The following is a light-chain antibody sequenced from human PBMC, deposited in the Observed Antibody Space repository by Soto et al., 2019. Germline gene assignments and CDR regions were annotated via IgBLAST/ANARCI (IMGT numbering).Light chain of an antibody. CDR2: AAS. CDR3: QQYGSSPRT. V-gene: IGKV4-1*01. J-gene: IGKJ1*01. Sequence: DIVMTQSPDSLAVSLGERATINRKSSQSVLYSSNNKNYLAWYQQTPGQTPRLLIYAASSRATGIPDRFSGSGSGTDFSLTISRLEAEDFAVYYCQQYGSSPRTFGQGTKVDIK. CDR1: QSVLYSSNNKNY.